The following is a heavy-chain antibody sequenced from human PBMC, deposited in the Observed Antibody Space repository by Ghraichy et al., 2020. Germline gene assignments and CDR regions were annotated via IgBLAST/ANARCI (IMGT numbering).Heavy chain of an antibody. V-gene: IGHV3-21*01. J-gene: IGHJ6*02. CDR1: GFTFSSYS. CDR2: ISSSSSYI. Sequence: LSLTCAASGFTFSSYSMNWVRQAPGKGLEWVSSISSSSSYIYYADSVKGRFTISRDNAKNSLYLQMNSLRAEDTAVYYCAREGYYLHYYYYGMDVWGQGTTVTVSS. CDR3: AREGYYLHYYYYGMDV. D-gene: IGHD3-3*01.